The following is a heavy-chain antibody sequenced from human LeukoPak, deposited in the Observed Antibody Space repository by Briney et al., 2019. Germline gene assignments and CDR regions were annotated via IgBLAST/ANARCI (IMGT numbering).Heavy chain of an antibody. J-gene: IGHJ4*02. CDR2: ISTYNGNT. Sequence: GASVKVSCKASGYTFTSYGISWVRQAPGQGLEWMGWISTYNGNTNYAQKFQGRVTMTTDTSTSTGYMEMRSLRSDDTAVYYCARGGVSNSWYRTPDYWGQGTLVTVSS. CDR3: ARGGVSNSWYRTPDY. D-gene: IGHD6-13*01. CDR1: GYTFTSYG. V-gene: IGHV1-18*01.